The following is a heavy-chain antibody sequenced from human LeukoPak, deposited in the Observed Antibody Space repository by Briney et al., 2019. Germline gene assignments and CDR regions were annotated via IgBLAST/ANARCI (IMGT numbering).Heavy chain of an antibody. J-gene: IGHJ4*02. CDR2: IYSVDSAT. V-gene: IGHV5-51*01. CDR1: GYGFTSYW. CDR3: ARHSNSIQSAY. Sequence: GESLKISCKGSGYGFTSYWIGWVRQMPGKGLEWVGIIYSVDSATKYTPSFQGQVTISADKSISTAYLQWSSLKAPDTAIYYCARHSNSIQSAYWGQGTLVTV. D-gene: IGHD4-11*01.